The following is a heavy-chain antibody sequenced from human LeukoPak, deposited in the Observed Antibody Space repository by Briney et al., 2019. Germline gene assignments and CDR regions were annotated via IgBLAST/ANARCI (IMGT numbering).Heavy chain of an antibody. V-gene: IGHV3-9*01. CDR1: GLTFDDYA. CDR2: ISWNSGSI. J-gene: IGHJ5*02. CDR3: AKGKTRYCSSTSCPAYNWFDP. Sequence: GGSLRLSCAASGLTFDDYAMHWVRQAPGKGLEWVSGISWNSGSIGYADSVKGRFTISRDNAKNSLYLQMNSLRAEDTALYYCAKGKTRYCSSTSCPAYNWFDPWGQGTLVTVSS. D-gene: IGHD2-2*01.